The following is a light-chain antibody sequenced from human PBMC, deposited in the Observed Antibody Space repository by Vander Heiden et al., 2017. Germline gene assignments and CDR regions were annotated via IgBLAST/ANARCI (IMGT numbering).Light chain of an antibody. CDR1: QSVSSN. Sequence: EIVITQSPATLSVSPGERATLSCRASQSVSSNLAWYQQKPGLAPRLLIYGASTRATRIPARFRGSASRTEFTLTMSSLQSEDFAVYYCQQYKNWPWTFGQGTKVEIK. V-gene: IGKV3-15*01. J-gene: IGKJ1*01. CDR2: GAS. CDR3: QQYKNWPWT.